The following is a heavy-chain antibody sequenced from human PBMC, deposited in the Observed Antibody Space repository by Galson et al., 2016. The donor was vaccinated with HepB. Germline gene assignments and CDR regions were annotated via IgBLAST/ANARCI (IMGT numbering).Heavy chain of an antibody. CDR2: IIPGNGNT. CDR3: PRASNYCSSPSCPRLGMDV. CDR1: GHTFTAYP. D-gene: IGHD2-2*01. V-gene: IGHV1-3*01. J-gene: IGHJ6*02. Sequence: SVKVSCKASGHTFTAYPMHWVRQAPGQRFEWMGWIIPGNGNTKYSQNFQGRITITRDTSASTGYMELSSLRSEDTAVYYCPRASNYCSSPSCPRLGMDVWGHGTTVTVSS.